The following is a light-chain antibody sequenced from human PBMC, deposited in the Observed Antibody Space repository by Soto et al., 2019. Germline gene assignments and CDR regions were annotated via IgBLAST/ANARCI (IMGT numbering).Light chain of an antibody. CDR2: RNN. CDR1: TSNIGSNY. J-gene: IGLJ1*01. Sequence: QSVLTQPPSASGTPGQGVTISCSGSTSNIGSNYVYWYQQLPGTAPKLLIYRNNQRPSGVPDRFSGSKSGTSASLAISGLQSDDEADYFCATWDDSLNGFYVFXTGTKVTVL. CDR3: ATWDDSLNGFYV. V-gene: IGLV1-47*01.